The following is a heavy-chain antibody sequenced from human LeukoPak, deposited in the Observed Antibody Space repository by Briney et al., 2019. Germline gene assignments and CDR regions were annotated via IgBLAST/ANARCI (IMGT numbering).Heavy chain of an antibody. CDR2: ISTSSSYI. D-gene: IGHD3-10*02. Sequence: GGSLRLSCVASGFIFSSYSMNWVRQAPGKGLEWVSSISTSSSYIYYADSVKGRFTISRDNAKNSLYLQMNSLRAEDTAVYYCAELGITMIGGVWGKGTTVTIAS. V-gene: IGHV3-21*01. CDR3: AELGITMIGGV. CDR1: GFIFSSYS. J-gene: IGHJ6*04.